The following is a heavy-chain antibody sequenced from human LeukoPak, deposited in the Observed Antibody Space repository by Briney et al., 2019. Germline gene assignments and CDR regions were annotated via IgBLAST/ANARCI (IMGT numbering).Heavy chain of an antibody. V-gene: IGHV4-28*01. Sequence: SDTLSLTCAVSGYSIRRNNWWGWIRQPPGKGLEWIGYIYYSGSTFYNPSLESRVTMSVDTSKNQFSLKLTSVTAVDTAVYYCARKMEATGATAGSVGYWGQGTLVTVSS. J-gene: IGHJ4*02. CDR2: IYYSGST. D-gene: IGHD1-26*01. CDR3: ARKMEATGATAGSVGY. CDR1: GYSIRRNNW.